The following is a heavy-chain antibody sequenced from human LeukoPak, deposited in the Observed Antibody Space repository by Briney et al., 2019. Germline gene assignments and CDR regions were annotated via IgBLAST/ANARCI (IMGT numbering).Heavy chain of an antibody. D-gene: IGHD6-13*01. Sequence: SETLSLTCAVSGGSISSSNWWSWVRQPPGKGLEWIGEIYHSGSTNYNPSLKSRVTISADKSKNQFSLKLSSVTAADTAVYYCGVIQTEPYSSSWYDAFDIWGQGTMVTVSS. CDR1: GGSISSSNW. CDR2: IYHSGST. V-gene: IGHV4-4*02. J-gene: IGHJ3*02. CDR3: GVIQTEPYSSSWYDAFDI.